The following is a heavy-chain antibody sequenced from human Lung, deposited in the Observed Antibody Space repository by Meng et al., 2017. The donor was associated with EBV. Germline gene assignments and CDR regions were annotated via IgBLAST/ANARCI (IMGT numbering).Heavy chain of an antibody. Sequence: VQLLEAGVVSLRPGGFLCLSCEVVGVSVRSYYMNWVRQAQGKGLEGVSGLTSGGGRNNYADSVKGRFNISRDNSKSNLYLQMNSLRVDDTAVYYCASDVSDGRGWHFYYWGQGTLVTVSS. D-gene: IGHD6-19*01. CDR3: ASDVSDGRGWHFYY. CDR1: GVSVRSYY. J-gene: IGHJ4*02. V-gene: IGHV3-23*01. CDR2: LTSGGGRN.